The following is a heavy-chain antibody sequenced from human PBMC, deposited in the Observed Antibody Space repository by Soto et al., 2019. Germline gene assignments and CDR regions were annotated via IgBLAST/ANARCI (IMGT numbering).Heavy chain of an antibody. Sequence: QVQLVQSGAEVKKPGSSVKVSCKASGGTFSSYANSWVRQAPGQGLEWMGGIIPIFGTANYAQKFQGRVTITADESTSTAYMELSSLRSEDTAVYYCARAARYCSGGSCYTYYYGMDVWGQGTTVTVSS. CDR1: GGTFSSYA. D-gene: IGHD2-15*01. J-gene: IGHJ6*02. CDR2: IIPIFGTA. CDR3: ARAARYCSGGSCYTYYYGMDV. V-gene: IGHV1-69*01.